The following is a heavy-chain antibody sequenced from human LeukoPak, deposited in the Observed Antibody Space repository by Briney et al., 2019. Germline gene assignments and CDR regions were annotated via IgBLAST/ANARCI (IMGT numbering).Heavy chain of an antibody. CDR3: ARSSDIAAAGTIGY. Sequence: KPSETLSLTCAVYGGSLSGFYWRWIRQPPGKGLEWIGEINHSGSTNYNPSLKSRVTISVDTSKNQFSLKLSSVTAADTAVYYCARSSDIAAAGTIGYWGRGTLVTVSS. D-gene: IGHD6-13*01. J-gene: IGHJ4*02. CDR2: INHSGST. V-gene: IGHV4-34*01. CDR1: GGSLSGFY.